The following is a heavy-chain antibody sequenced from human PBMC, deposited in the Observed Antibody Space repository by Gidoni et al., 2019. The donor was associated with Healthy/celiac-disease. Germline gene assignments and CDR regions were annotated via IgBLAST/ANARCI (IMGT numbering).Heavy chain of an antibody. J-gene: IGHJ4*02. CDR1: GFTFRNAL. V-gene: IGHV3-15*01. D-gene: IGHD6-6*01. CDR3: TTENVRWVAARPLLILDY. CDR2: NKSKTDGGTK. Sequence: DVQLVESGGVFVQPGGSLRLSCAASGFTFRNALMIWVSQAPGKGLEWGGSNKSKTDGGTKDYAAPVKGRFTISRDDSKNTLYLQMNSLKTEDTAVYYWTTENVRWVAARPLLILDYWGQGTLVTVSS.